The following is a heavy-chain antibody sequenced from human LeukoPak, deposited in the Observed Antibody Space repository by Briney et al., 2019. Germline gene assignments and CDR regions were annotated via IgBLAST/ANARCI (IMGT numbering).Heavy chain of an antibody. Sequence: GASVKVSCKASGGTFSSYAISWVRQAPGQGLEWMGGIIPIFGTANYAQKFQGRVTITADKSTSTAYMELSSLRSEDTAVYYCAREPGLYYYYMDVWGKGTTVTVSS. V-gene: IGHV1-69*06. CDR3: AREPGLYYYYMDV. J-gene: IGHJ6*03. CDR2: IIPIFGTA. D-gene: IGHD6-19*01. CDR1: GGTFSSYA.